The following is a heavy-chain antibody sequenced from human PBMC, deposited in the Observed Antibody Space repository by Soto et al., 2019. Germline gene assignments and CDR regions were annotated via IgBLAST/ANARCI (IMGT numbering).Heavy chain of an antibody. CDR3: ARGPSGDKVDS. CDR2: IYYSGST. V-gene: IGHV4-31*03. J-gene: IGHJ4*02. D-gene: IGHD7-27*01. Sequence: SETLSLTCTVSGGSISSVGYYWSWIRQHPGKGLEWIGYIYYSGSTYYNPSLKSRVTISVDTSKNQFSLKLSSVSAADTAVYYCARGPSGDKVDSWGQGTLVTVSS. CDR1: GGSISSVGYY.